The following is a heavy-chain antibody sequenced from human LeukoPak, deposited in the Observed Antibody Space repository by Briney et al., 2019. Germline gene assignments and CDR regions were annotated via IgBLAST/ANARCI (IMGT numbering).Heavy chain of an antibody. V-gene: IGHV4-34*01. J-gene: IGHJ4*02. CDR3: ARGPLMITFGGVIVSGYFDY. CDR1: GGSFSAYY. CDR2: INYSGGT. D-gene: IGHD3-16*02. Sequence: PSETLSLTCAVYGGSFSAYYWSWIRQPPGKGLEWIGEINYSGGTNYNPSLKSRVTISADTSKNQFSLKLTSVTAADTAVYYCARGPLMITFGGVIVSGYFDYWGQGTLVTVSS.